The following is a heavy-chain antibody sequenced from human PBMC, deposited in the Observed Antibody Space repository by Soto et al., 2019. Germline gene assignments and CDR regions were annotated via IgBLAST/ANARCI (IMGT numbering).Heavy chain of an antibody. Sequence: QVQLVQSGAEVKKPGSSVKVSCKASGGTFSSYAISWVLQAPGQGLEWMGGIIPIFGTANYAQKFQGRVTITADESTSTAYMELSSLRSEDTAVYYCARPYCSGGSCPTRESYFDYWGQGTLVTVSS. CDR1: GGTFSSYA. J-gene: IGHJ4*02. V-gene: IGHV1-69*01. D-gene: IGHD2-15*01. CDR2: IIPIFGTA. CDR3: ARPYCSGGSCPTRESYFDY.